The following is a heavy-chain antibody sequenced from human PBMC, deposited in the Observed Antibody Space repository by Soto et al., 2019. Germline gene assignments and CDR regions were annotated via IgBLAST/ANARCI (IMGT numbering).Heavy chain of an antibody. CDR2: IYPGDSDT. CDR3: APSIFYYGMDV. CDR1: GYTFTNYW. Sequence: GESLKISCKGSGYTFTNYWIGWVRQMPGKGPEWMGMIYPGDSDTKYNPSFQGQVTISADKSITTTYLQWSSLKASDTAIYYCAPSIFYYGMDVWGQGTTVTVSS. V-gene: IGHV5-51*01. J-gene: IGHJ6*02.